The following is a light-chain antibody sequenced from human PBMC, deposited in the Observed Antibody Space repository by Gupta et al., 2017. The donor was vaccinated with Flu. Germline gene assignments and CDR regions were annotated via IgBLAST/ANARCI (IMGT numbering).Light chain of an antibody. CDR1: SDDVGGVNS. J-gene: IGLJ1*01. Sequence: SVTISCTGTSDDVGGVNSFSCYHPHPVTPPKLILYDVSSRPAAVPGRFSASKSGITASLTVSGLQAEDEADYYFSSDAVINNRVFGTGTKVTVL. CDR3: SSDAVINNRV. CDR2: DVS. V-gene: IGLV2-8*01.